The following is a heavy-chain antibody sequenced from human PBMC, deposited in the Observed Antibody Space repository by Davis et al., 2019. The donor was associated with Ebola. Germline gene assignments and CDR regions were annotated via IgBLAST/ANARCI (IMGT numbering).Heavy chain of an antibody. CDR2: LSGNGGST. D-gene: IGHD3-3*01. Sequence: GESLKISCAASGFIFSSYVMSWVRQAPGKGLEWVSSLSGNGGSTYYADSVKGRFTVSRDNSKNTLYLQMSSLRGEDTAVYYCAKGSLSFWSGQDPDYDYWGQGTLVTVSS. V-gene: IGHV3-23*01. J-gene: IGHJ4*02. CDR3: AKGSLSFWSGQDPDYDY. CDR1: GFIFSSYV.